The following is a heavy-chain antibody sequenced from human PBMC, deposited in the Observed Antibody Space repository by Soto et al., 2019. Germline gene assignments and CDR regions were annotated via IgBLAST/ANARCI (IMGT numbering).Heavy chain of an antibody. J-gene: IGHJ4*02. D-gene: IGHD2-15*01. Sequence: QVQLVESGGDLVKPGGSLRLSCAASELIFSDYYMNWIRQAPGKGLEWVAVVSYSGSYTNYADSVKGRFSVSRDNRKNSLYVQMNSLRVEDTALYYCATGQDCSGGSCFDFDYWGQGTRVTVSS. CDR3: ATGQDCSGGSCFDFDY. V-gene: IGHV3-11*06. CDR1: ELIFSDYY. CDR2: VSYSGSYT.